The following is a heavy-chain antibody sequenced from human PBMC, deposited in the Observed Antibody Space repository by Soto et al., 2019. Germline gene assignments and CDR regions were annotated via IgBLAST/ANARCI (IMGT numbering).Heavy chain of an antibody. CDR2: INYSGTT. J-gene: IGHJ4*02. Sequence: PSETLSLTCTVSGGSINSGDYYWSWIRQPPGKGLEWIGYINYSGTTYYNPSLKSRVTISVDTSKNQFSLRLSSVTAADTAVYYCARDEKYDTRGIDYWGRGTLVTVSS. CDR3: ARDEKYDTRGIDY. CDR1: GGSINSGDYY. V-gene: IGHV4-30-4*01. D-gene: IGHD3-22*01.